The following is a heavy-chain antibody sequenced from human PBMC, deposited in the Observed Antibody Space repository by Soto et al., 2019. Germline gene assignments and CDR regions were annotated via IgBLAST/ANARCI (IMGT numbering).Heavy chain of an antibody. J-gene: IGHJ6*02. CDR3: ALGEDAFFYYGLDV. Sequence: SETLSLTCAVSGGSFTSSYWSWIRRPPGKGLEWISYIYDTGISGYTPTTSYNPSLKSRVTMSVATSKSQFSLKLTSVTAADTAVYYCALGEDAFFYYGLDVWGQGITVTVAS. V-gene: IGHV4-59*01. CDR2: IYDTGISGYTPTT. CDR1: GGSFTSSY.